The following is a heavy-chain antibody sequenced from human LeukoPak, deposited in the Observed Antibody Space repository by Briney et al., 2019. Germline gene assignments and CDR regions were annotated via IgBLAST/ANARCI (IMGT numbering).Heavy chain of an antibody. CDR2: TSGGGGST. Sequence: GGSLRLSCAASGFTFSSYAMNWVRQAPGKGLEWVSGTSGGGGSTYYADSVKGRFTISRDNSKNTLYLQMDSLRAEDTALYYCAKGSGINHYHWIDPWGQGTLVTVSS. D-gene: IGHD1-14*01. CDR1: GFTFSSYA. J-gene: IGHJ5*02. CDR3: AKGSGINHYHWIDP. V-gene: IGHV3-23*01.